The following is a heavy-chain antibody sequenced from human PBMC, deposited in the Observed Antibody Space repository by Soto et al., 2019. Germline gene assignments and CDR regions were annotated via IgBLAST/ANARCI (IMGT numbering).Heavy chain of an antibody. CDR1: GFSFDTYA. CDR2: LCHDGTIA. D-gene: IGHD3-16*01. CDR3: GRTFRDGLLGLAL. J-gene: IGHJ1*01. Sequence: GGSLRLSCAASGFSFDTYAMSWVRQAPGKGLVWLSRLCHDGTIAIYSDSVKGRFSISRDIAKNTLYLQMTSLRAEDAAIYYCGRTFRDGLLGLALWGQGTLVPVSS. V-gene: IGHV3-74*01.